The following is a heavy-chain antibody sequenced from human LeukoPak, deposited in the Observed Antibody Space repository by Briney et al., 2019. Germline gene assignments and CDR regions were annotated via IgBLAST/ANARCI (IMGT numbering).Heavy chain of an antibody. V-gene: IGHV1-46*01. CDR3: ARDMTGKRGYFDY. CDR2: INPNGGGT. J-gene: IGHJ4*02. D-gene: IGHD1-20*01. CDR1: GYTFTTYY. Sequence: ASVKVPCKASGYTFTTYYMHWVRQAPGQGLEWMGLINPNGGGTGYAQKFQGRVTMTRDTSTSTIYMELSSLKSEDTAVYYCARDMTGKRGYFDYWGQGTLVTVSS.